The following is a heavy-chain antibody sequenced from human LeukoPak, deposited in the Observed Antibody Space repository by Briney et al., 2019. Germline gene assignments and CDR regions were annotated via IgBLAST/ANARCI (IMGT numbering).Heavy chain of an antibody. CDR3: ARDDSAIFSGDFDY. CDR2: ISAYNGNS. Sequence: ASVKVSCKVSGYTITSYGISWVRQAAGQGLEWMGWISAYNGNSNYAQKLQGRVTMTTDTSTSTAYMELRSLRSDDTAVYYCARDDSAIFSGDFDYWGQGTLVTVSS. J-gene: IGHJ4*02. V-gene: IGHV1-18*01. CDR1: GYTITSYG. D-gene: IGHD2-21*01.